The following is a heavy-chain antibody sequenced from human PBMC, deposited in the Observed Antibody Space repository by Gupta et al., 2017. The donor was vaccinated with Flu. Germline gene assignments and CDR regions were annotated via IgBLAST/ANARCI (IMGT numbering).Heavy chain of an antibody. CDR1: GGSNSNFY. CDR2: VYTSGNT. CDR3: ARDSISSAYYVFDY. J-gene: IGHJ4*02. V-gene: IGHV4-4*07. D-gene: IGHD3-22*01. Sequence: QVQLQESGPGLVKPSETLSLTCTVSGGSNSNFYWSWIRQPAGKGLEWIGRVYTSGNTNYNPSLKRRVTMSIDKSKNQFSLKLSSVTAADTAFYYCARDSISSAYYVFDYWGQGTLVTVSS.